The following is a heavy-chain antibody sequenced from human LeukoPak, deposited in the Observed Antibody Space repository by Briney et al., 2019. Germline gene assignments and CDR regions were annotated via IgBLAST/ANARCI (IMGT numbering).Heavy chain of an antibody. D-gene: IGHD6-13*01. CDR2: INPNSGGT. Sequence: ASVKVSCKASGYTFTGYYMHWVRQAPGQGLEWMGWINPNSGGTNYAQKFQGWVTMTRDTSISTAYMELIRLRSDDTAVYYCARAQYSSSWYHWFDPWGQGTLVTVSS. CDR3: ARAQYSSSWYHWFDP. J-gene: IGHJ5*02. V-gene: IGHV1-2*04. CDR1: GYTFTGYY.